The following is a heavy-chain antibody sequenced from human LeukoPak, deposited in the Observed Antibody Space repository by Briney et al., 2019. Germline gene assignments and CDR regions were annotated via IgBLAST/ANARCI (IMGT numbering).Heavy chain of an antibody. Sequence: GASVKVSCKASGYTFTSYDINWLRQATGQGLEWMGWMNPNSGNTGYAQKFQGRVTMTRNTSISTDYMELSSLRSEDTAVYYCARAGYCSSTSCYRGHYYYYYYMDVWGKGTTVTVSS. CDR1: GYTFTSYD. D-gene: IGHD2-2*03. J-gene: IGHJ6*03. V-gene: IGHV1-8*01. CDR3: ARAGYCSSTSCYRGHYYYYYYMDV. CDR2: MNPNSGNT.